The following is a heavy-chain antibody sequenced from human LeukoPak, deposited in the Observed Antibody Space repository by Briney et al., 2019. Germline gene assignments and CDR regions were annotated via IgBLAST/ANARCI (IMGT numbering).Heavy chain of an antibody. D-gene: IGHD1-7*01. V-gene: IGHV1-24*01. CDR1: GYTLTELS. CDR2: FDPEDGET. J-gene: IGHJ5*02. CDR3: ATLGTTGNWFDP. Sequence: ASVKVSCKVPGYTLTELSMHWVRQAPGKGLEWMGGFDPEDGETIYAQKFQGRVTMTEDTSTDTAYMELSSLRSEDTAVYYCATLGTTGNWFDPWGQGTLVTVSS.